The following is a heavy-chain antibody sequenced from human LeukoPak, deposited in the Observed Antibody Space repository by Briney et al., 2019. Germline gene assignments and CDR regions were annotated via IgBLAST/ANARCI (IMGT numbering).Heavy chain of an antibody. CDR1: GYTFSDFS. CDR2: SSVRSKYR. D-gene: IGHD3-22*01. CDR3: VRLRRNSDRSGYYYYYDY. V-gene: IGHV3-21*01. Sequence: GGSLTLSCAASGYTFSDFSVNWVRQARGKGLEWVSSSSVRSKYRYYAYSVRGRFTISRDHARDSLFLEMNSMRAEDTAVYFCVRLRRNSDRSGYYYYYDYWGQGPLVTVSS. J-gene: IGHJ4*02.